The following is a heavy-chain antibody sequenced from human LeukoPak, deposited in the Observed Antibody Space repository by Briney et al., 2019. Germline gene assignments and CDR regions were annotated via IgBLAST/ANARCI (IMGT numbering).Heavy chain of an antibody. CDR2: ISYDGSNK. J-gene: IGHJ4*02. D-gene: IGHD5-18*01. V-gene: IGHV3-30-3*01. CDR1: GFTFSSYA. CDR3: ARVDTAMVTGSDY. Sequence: GGSLRLACAASGFTFSSYAMRWVRQAPGKGLEWVAVISYDGSNKYYADSVKGRFTISRDNSKNTLYLKMNSLRAEDTAVYYCARVDTAMVTGSDYWGQGTLVTVSS.